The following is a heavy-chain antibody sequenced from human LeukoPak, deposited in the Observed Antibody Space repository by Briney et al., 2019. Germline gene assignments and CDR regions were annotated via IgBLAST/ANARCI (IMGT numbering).Heavy chain of an antibody. D-gene: IGHD3-22*01. V-gene: IGHV1-18*01. CDR3: ARAHPEYYDSSGYNPLDF. Sequence: ASVKVSCKASGYRLSYYGISWVRQAPGQGLEWMGRINAYTGNTNYAQKLQGRATMTTDTSTSTAYMELRSLRSDDTAVYYCARAHPEYYDSSGYNPLDFWGQGTLVTVSS. J-gene: IGHJ4*02. CDR1: GYRLSYYG. CDR2: INAYTGNT.